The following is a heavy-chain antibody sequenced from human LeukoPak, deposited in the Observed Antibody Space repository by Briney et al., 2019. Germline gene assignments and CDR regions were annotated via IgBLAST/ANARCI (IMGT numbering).Heavy chain of an antibody. CDR3: AKDLIAAGWFDP. CDR1: GFSFSTDG. CDR2: ISNDGSNK. J-gene: IGHJ5*02. Sequence: GGSLRLSCAASGFSFSTDGMHWVRQAPGKGLEWVAVISNDGSNKYYADFVKGRFTISRDNSKNTLYLQMNSLRVEDTAVYYCAKDLIAAGWFDPWGQGTLVTVSS. V-gene: IGHV3-30*18. D-gene: IGHD6-6*01.